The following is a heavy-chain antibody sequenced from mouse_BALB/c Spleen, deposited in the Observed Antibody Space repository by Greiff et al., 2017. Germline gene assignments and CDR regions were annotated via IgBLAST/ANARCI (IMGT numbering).Heavy chain of an antibody. CDR1: GYTFTSYW. CDR3: AREDYRYPWFAY. D-gene: IGHD2-14*01. V-gene: IGHV1-7*01. Sequence: QVQLQQSGAELAKPGASVKMSCKASGYTFTSYWMHWVKQRPGQGLEWIGYINPSTGYTEYNQKFKDKATLTADKSSSTAYMQLSSLTSEDSAVYYCAREDYRYPWFAYWGQGTLVTVSA. CDR2: INPSTGYT. J-gene: IGHJ3*01.